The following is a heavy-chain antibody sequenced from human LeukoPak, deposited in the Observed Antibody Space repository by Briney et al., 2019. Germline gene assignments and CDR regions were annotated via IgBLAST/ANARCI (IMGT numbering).Heavy chain of an antibody. CDR2: IIPIFGTA. D-gene: IGHD1-1*01. V-gene: IGHV1-69*06. J-gene: IGHJ4*02. Sequence: GASVKVSCKASGGTFSRYAISWVRQAPGQGLEWMGGIIPIFGTANYAQKFQGRVTITADKSTSTAYMELSSLRSEDTAVYYCARGYNWNDFDYWGQGTPVTVSS. CDR3: ARGYNWNDFDY. CDR1: GGTFSRYA.